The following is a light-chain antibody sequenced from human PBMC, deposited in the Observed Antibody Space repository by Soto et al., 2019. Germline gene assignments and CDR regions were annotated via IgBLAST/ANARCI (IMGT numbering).Light chain of an antibody. V-gene: IGLV1-40*01. J-gene: IGLJ2*01. CDR3: QSFDSSLSGSV. CDR1: NSNIGAGYD. Sequence: QSVLTQPPSVSGAPGQRVTISCTGTNSNIGAGYDVHWYQQLPGTAPKVLIYANINRPSGVPDRFSASKSDTSASLAIAGLQAEDEADYYCQSFDSSLSGSVFGGGTQLTVL. CDR2: ANI.